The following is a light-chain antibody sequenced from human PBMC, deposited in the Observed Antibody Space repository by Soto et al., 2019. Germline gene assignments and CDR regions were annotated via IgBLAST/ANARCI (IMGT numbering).Light chain of an antibody. CDR3: SSYTTTITV. J-gene: IGLJ3*02. V-gene: IGLV2-14*01. Sequence: QAVLTQPASVSGSPGQSVTIPCTGTNSDLGNYKYVSWYQQYPGKPPQLLIYEVTNRPLGVSNRFSGSKSGNTASLTISGLQAEDEADYYGSSYTTTITVFGGGTKLTVL. CDR2: EVT. CDR1: NSDLGNYKY.